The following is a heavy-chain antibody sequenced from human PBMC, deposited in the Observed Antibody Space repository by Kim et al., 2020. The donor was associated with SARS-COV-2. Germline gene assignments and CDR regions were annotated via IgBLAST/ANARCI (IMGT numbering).Heavy chain of an antibody. Sequence: SETLSLTCTVSGGSISSSSYYWGWIRQPPGKGLEWIGSIYYSGSTYYNPSLKSRVTISVDTSKNQFSLKLSSVTAADTAVYYCARHFIGYCSGGSCYREDYWGQGTLVTVSS. CDR2: IYYSGST. CDR1: GGSISSSSYY. J-gene: IGHJ4*02. V-gene: IGHV4-39*01. D-gene: IGHD2-15*01. CDR3: ARHFIGYCSGGSCYREDY.